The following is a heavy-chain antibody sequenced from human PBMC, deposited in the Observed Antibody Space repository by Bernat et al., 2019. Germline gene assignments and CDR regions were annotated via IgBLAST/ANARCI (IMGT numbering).Heavy chain of an antibody. CDR1: GGTFSSYA. V-gene: IGHV1-69*06. CDR3: ASGVIAVGGVIVDESYYYGMDV. CDR2: IIPIFGPA. D-gene: IGHD3-16*02. J-gene: IGHJ6*02. Sequence: QVQLVQSGAEVKKPGSSVKVSCKASGGTFSSYAISWVRQAPGQGLEWMGGIIPIFGPANYAQKFQDRVTIAADTSTHTGYIELSSLRSEDTAVYYCASGVIAVGGVIVDESYYYGMDVWGQGTTVTVSS.